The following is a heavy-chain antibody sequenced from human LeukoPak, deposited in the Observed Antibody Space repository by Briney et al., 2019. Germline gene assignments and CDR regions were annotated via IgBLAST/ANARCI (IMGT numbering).Heavy chain of an antibody. CDR2: INHSGST. D-gene: IGHD3-22*01. CDR3: ARYSVPSFYSDTSGYFYY. J-gene: IGHJ4*02. Sequence: SETLSLTCGVSGGSFSGYYFSWVRQSPEKGLEWIGEINHSGSTNYNPSLKSRVTISVDTARKQNSLKLNSVTAADTAVYYCARYSVPSFYSDTSGYFYYWGQGTLVTVSS. CDR1: GGSFSGYY. V-gene: IGHV4-34*01.